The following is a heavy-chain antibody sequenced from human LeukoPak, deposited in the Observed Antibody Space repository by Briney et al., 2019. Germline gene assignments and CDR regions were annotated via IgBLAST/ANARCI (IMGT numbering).Heavy chain of an antibody. CDR3: AKMQGYFDY. Sequence: GGSLRLSCAASGSIPFNSYSMSWVRQAPGKGLEWVSAITSSGETTYYADSVKCRFTISRDNSKNMVYLQMNSLRAEDAATYYCAKMQGYFDYWGQGSLVTVSS. V-gene: IGHV3-23*01. CDR1: GSIPFNSYS. J-gene: IGHJ4*02. CDR2: ITSSGETT.